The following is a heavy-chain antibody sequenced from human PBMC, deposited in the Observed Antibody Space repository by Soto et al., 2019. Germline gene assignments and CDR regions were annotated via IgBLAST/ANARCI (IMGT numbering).Heavy chain of an antibody. Sequence: GGSLRLSCAASGFTFSSYGMHWVRQAPGKGLEWVAVISYDGSNKYYADSVKGRFTISRDNSKNTLYLQMNSLRAEDTAVYYCAKDVGYCSGGSCYSSHYYYGMDVWGQGTTVTVSS. CDR2: ISYDGSNK. V-gene: IGHV3-30*18. J-gene: IGHJ6*02. CDR3: AKDVGYCSGGSCYSSHYYYGMDV. CDR1: GFTFSSYG. D-gene: IGHD2-15*01.